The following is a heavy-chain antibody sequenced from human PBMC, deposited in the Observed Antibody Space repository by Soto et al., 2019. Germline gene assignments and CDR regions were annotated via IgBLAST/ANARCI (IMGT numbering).Heavy chain of an antibody. D-gene: IGHD3-9*01. V-gene: IGHV4-34*01. CDR2: INHSGST. CDR1: GGSFSGYY. CDR3: ASRERNYDILTGYFDY. J-gene: IGHJ4*02. Sequence: SETLSLTCAVYGGSFSGYYWSWIRQPPGKGLEWIGEINHSGSTNYNPSLKSRVTISVDTSKNQFSLKLSSVTAADTAVYVCASRERNYDILTGYFDYWGQGTLVTVSS.